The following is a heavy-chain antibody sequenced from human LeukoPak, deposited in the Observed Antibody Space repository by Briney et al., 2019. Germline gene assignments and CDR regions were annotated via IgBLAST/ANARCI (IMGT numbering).Heavy chain of an antibody. V-gene: IGHV1-46*01. D-gene: IGHD6-19*01. CDR3: ARFGLGKHIEVAGIPFDI. CDR2: INPSGGST. J-gene: IGHJ3*02. CDR1: GYTFTSYY. Sequence: ASVKVSCKASGYTFTSYYMHWVRQAPGQGLEWMGIINPSGGSTSYAQKLQGRVTMTTDTSTSTAYMELRSLRSDDTAVYYCARFGLGKHIEVAGIPFDIWGQGTMVTVSS.